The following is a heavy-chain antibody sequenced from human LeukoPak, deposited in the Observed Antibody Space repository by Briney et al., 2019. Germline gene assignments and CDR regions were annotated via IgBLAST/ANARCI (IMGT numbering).Heavy chain of an antibody. CDR2: ISGSGGST. CDR1: GFTFSSYA. J-gene: IGHJ4*02. D-gene: IGHD3-9*01. V-gene: IGHV3-23*01. CDR3: AKDRPHYNYDILTGYLYYFDY. Sequence: GSLRLSCAASGFTFSSYAMSWVRQAPGKGLECVSAISGSGGSTYHPDSVKGRFTIYRDNSKNTLYLQMNSLRAEDTAVYYCAKDRPHYNYDILTGYLYYFDYWGQGTLITVSS.